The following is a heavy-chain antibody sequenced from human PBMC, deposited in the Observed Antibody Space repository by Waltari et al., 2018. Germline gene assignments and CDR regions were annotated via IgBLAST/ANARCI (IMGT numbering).Heavy chain of an antibody. V-gene: IGHV4-34*01. Sequence: QVHLQQWGAGPLTPSETLSLTCAVYGGSCRGFSWSWIRQPPGKGLEWIGQIDHNEDTTYNPSLKDRVTISLDTSKRKFSLTLTSVTAADTAVYYCANTPLFYYDTSGYYFWGQGAPVTVSS. CDR3: ANTPLFYYDTSGYYF. D-gene: IGHD3-22*01. CDR1: GGSCRGFS. J-gene: IGHJ4*02. CDR2: IDHNEDT.